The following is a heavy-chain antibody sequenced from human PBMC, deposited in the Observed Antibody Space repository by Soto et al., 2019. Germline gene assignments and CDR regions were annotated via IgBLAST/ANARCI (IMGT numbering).Heavy chain of an antibody. J-gene: IGHJ3*02. V-gene: IGHV5-51*01. CDR2: IYPGDSDT. Sequence: HGESLKISCKGSGYSFTSYWIGWVRQMPGKGLEWMGIIYPGDSDTRYSPSFQGQVTISADKSISTAYLQWSSLTASDTAMYYCARQTYYYDSSADGYDFDIWGQGTIVT. CDR3: ARQTYYYDSSADGYDFDI. CDR1: GYSFTSYW. D-gene: IGHD3-22*01.